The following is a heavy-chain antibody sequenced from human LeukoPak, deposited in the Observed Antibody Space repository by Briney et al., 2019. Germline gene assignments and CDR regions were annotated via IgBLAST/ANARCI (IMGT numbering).Heavy chain of an antibody. CDR2: ISGSGGST. V-gene: IGHV3-23*01. D-gene: IGHD3-16*01. J-gene: IGHJ4*02. CDR3: AKEAPRSWESPVWTDYYLDY. CDR1: GFTFSSYA. Sequence: PGGSLRLSCAASGFTFSSYAMSWVRQAPGKGLECGSTISGSGGSTYYADSVKGRFTISRDNSKNTLYLQMNSLRAEDTAVYYCAKEAPRSWESPVWTDYYLDYWGQGTLVTVSS.